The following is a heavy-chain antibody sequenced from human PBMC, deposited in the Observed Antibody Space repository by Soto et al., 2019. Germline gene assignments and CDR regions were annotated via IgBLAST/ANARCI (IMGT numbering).Heavy chain of an antibody. J-gene: IGHJ4*01. V-gene: IGHV4-59*01. CDR3: ARVSTVTKPDY. Sequence: SETLSLTCTVSGASIGSSYWSWIRQPPGKGLEWMGYIFYSGSTNYSPSLNSRVSITVDTSKNQLSLNLSSVTAADTAVYYCARVSTVTKPDYWGDGMLVTVYS. CDR2: IFYSGST. CDR1: GASIGSSY. D-gene: IGHD4-17*01.